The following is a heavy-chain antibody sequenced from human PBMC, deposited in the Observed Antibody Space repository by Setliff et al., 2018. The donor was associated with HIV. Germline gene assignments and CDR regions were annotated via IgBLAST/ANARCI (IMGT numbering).Heavy chain of an antibody. CDR2: IYYSGST. CDR1: GGSISSSSYY. V-gene: IGHV4-39*01. Sequence: LSLTCTVSGGSISSSSYYWGWIRQPPGKGLEWIGSIYYSGSTYYNPSLKSRVTISVDTSKNQFSLKLSSVTAADTAVYYCARGLGEMGTKIGNYFDYWGQGTLVTVSS. D-gene: IGHD1-1*01. CDR3: ARGLGEMGTKIGNYFDY. J-gene: IGHJ4*02.